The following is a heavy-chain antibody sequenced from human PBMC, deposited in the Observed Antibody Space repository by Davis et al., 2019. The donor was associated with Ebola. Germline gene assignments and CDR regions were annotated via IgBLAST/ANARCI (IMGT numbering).Heavy chain of an antibody. CDR1: GFTFSSYA. CDR2: ISGSGGST. J-gene: IGHJ4*02. D-gene: IGHD3-10*01. V-gene: IGHV3-23*01. Sequence: GESLKISCAASGFTFSSYAMSWVRQAPGKGLEWVSAISGSGGSTYYADSVKGRFTISRDNSKNTLYLQMNSLRAEDTAVYYCANRVANYFDYWGQGTLVTVSS. CDR3: ANRVANYFDY.